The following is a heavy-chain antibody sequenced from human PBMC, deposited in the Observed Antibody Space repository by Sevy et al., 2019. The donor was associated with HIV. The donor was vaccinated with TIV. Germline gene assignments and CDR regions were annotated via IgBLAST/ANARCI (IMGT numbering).Heavy chain of an antibody. CDR3: AKDAYCSGVTCYGGLGH. V-gene: IGHV3-33*06. CDR1: GFTFNIYG. CDR2: IWYDGSRA. D-gene: IGHD2-15*01. Sequence: GGSLRLSCAASGFTFNIYGMHWVRQAPGKGLEWVAIIWYDGSRAYYADSVKGRFTISRDNSKNTLYLQMSSLRGDDTAVYYCAKDAYCSGVTCYGGLGHWGQGTLVTVSS. J-gene: IGHJ4*02.